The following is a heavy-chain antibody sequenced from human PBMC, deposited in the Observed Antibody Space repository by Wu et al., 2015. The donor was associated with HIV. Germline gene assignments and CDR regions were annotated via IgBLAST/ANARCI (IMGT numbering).Heavy chain of an antibody. Sequence: QVQLVQSGAEVKKPGSSVKVSCKASGYTFASYGITWVRQAPGQGLEWMGWINIYNGNTDYAQNLQDRVTMTTDTSTSTAYMELRSLTSDDTAVYYCARAVLQVAWYGWGXYYYYMDVVGTRDHGPPSP. CDR1: GYTFASYG. D-gene: IGHD3-16*01. V-gene: IGHV1-18*01. CDR3: ARAVLQVAWYGWGXYYYYMDV. CDR2: INIYNGNT. J-gene: IGHJ6*03.